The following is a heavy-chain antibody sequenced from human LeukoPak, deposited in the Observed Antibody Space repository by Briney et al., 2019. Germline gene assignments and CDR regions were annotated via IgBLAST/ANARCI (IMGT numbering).Heavy chain of an antibody. V-gene: IGHV4-59*01. CDR2: IYYSGST. CDR1: GGSISSYY. J-gene: IGHJ3*02. D-gene: IGHD3-22*01. Sequence: SETLSLTCTVSGGSISSYYWSWIRQPPGKGLEWIGYIYYSGSTNYNPSLKSRVTISVDTSKNQFSLKLSSVTAADTAVYYCAREPLDDSSGGVFDIWGQGTMVTVSS. CDR3: AREPLDDSSGGVFDI.